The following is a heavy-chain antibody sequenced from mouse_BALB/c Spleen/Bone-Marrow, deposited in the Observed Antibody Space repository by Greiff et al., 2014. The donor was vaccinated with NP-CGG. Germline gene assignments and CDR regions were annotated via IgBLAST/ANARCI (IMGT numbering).Heavy chain of an antibody. CDR2: IYPGDGDT. D-gene: IGHD2-4*01. V-gene: IGHV1-87*01. CDR3: AGSDYDAFDY. Sequence: QVQLQQSGAELARPGASVKLSCKASGYTFTSYWMQWVKQRPGQGLEWIGAIYPGDGDTRYTQKFKGKATLTADKSSSTAYMQLSSLASEDSAVYYCAGSDYDAFDYWGQGTTLTVSS. CDR1: GYTFTSYW. J-gene: IGHJ2*01.